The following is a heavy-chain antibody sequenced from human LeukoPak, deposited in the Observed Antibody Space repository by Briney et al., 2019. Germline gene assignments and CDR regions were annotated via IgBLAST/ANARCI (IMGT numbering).Heavy chain of an antibody. J-gene: IGHJ4*02. CDR3: ARDDPDY. V-gene: IGHV3-48*04. CDR1: GFTFSSYA. Sequence: PGGSLRLSCAASGFTFSSYAMHWVRQAPGKGLEWVSAISAGGGTTYYADSVKGRFTISRDNAKNSLSLQMDDLRAEDTAVYYCARDDPDYWGQGTLVTVSS. CDR2: ISAGGGTT.